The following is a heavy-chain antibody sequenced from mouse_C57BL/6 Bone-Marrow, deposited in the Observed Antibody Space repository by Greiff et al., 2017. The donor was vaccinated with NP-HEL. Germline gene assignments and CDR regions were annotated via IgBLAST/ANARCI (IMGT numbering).Heavy chain of an antibody. Sequence: EVKLMESGAELVRPGASVKLSCTASGFNIKDDYMHWVKQRPEQGLEWIGWIDPENGDTEYASKFQGKATITADTSSNTAYLQLSSLTSEDTAVYYCTNYACFAYWGQGTLVTVSA. CDR3: TNYACFAY. J-gene: IGHJ3*01. D-gene: IGHD1-1*01. CDR1: GFNIKDDY. V-gene: IGHV14-4*01. CDR2: IDPENGDT.